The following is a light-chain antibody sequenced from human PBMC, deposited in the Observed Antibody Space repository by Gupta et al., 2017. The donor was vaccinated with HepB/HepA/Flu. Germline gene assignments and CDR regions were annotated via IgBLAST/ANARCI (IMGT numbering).Light chain of an antibody. CDR3: QQNDSTPFT. V-gene: IGKV1-39*01. CDR2: VAF. Sequence: DIQMTQSPSSLSASVGDRVTITCRASQSMSNDLNWYQQKPGKAPKILIEVAFTLQSGVPSRFSGSGSGTDFTLTITRLQPEDFATYYCQQNDSTPFTFGGGTKVDIK. J-gene: IGKJ4*01. CDR1: QSMSND.